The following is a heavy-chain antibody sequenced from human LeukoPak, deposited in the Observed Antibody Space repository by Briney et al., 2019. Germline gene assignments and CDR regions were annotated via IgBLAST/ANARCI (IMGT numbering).Heavy chain of an antibody. CDR1: GGSISSSSYY. V-gene: IGHV4-39*01. D-gene: IGHD3-3*01. Sequence: SETLSLTCTVSGGSISSSSYYWGWIRQPPGKGLEWIGSIYYSGSTYYNPSLKSRVTISVDTSKNQFSLKLSSVTAADTAVYYCANLGYDFWSGYLNWFDPWGQGTLVTVSS. CDR3: ANLGYDFWSGYLNWFDP. J-gene: IGHJ5*02. CDR2: IYYSGST.